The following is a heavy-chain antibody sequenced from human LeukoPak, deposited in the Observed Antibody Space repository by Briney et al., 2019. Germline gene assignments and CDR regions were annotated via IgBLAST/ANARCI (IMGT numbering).Heavy chain of an antibody. Sequence: ASVKVSCKASGYTFTSYGISWVRQAPGQGLEWMGWISAYNGNTNYAQKLQGRVTMTTDTSTSTAYMELRSLRSDDTAVYYCARDDDYGGKNYYYGMDVWGQGTTVTVSS. CDR3: ARDDDYGGKNYYYGMDV. J-gene: IGHJ6*02. V-gene: IGHV1-18*01. CDR1: GYTFTSYG. CDR2: ISAYNGNT. D-gene: IGHD4-23*01.